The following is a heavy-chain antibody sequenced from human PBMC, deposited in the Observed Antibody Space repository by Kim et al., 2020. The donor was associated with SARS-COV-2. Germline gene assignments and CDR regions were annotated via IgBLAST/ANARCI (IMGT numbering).Heavy chain of an antibody. CDR2: T. CDR3: ARGIPGYGMDV. V-gene: IGHV4-31*02. J-gene: IGHJ6*02. D-gene: IGHD5-18*01. Sequence: TYYSPSLTMRITISVDTSKNQFSLKLSSVAAADTAVYYCARGIPGYGMDVWGQGTTVTVSS.